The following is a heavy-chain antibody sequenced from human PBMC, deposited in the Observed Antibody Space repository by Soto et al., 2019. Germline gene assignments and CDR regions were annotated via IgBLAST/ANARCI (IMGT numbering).Heavy chain of an antibody. D-gene: IGHD1-1*01. CDR2: IYHSGYT. J-gene: IGHJ5*02. CDR1: GGSISSCGYA. V-gene: IGHV4-30-2*01. CDR3: ARDQLEGNWFDP. Sequence: SETLSLTCTVSGGSISSCGYAWNWSRQAPGKGLEWIGYIYHSGYTLYNPSLKGRVTVSVDKSKNHFSLNLTSVTAADTAVYYCARDQLEGNWFDPWGQGTLVTVSS.